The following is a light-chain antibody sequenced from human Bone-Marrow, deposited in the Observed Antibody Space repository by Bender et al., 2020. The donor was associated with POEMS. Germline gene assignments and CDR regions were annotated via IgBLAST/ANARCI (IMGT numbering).Light chain of an antibody. CDR2: SDN. CDR3: AAWEAGLSGGV. CDR1: NSNIGTNA. Sequence: QSVLTQPPSASGTPGQRVTISCSGSNSNIGTNAVNWYQQFPGTAPKLLIYSDNQRPSGVPDRFYAFKSGTSASLAISGRQSEDGAEYDWAAWEAGLSGGVVGGGTKLTVL. J-gene: IGLJ3*02. V-gene: IGLV1-44*01.